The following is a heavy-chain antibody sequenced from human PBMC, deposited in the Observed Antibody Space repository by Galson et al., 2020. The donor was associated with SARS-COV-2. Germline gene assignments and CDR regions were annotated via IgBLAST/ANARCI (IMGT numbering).Heavy chain of an antibody. CDR1: GYSFTSYW. CDR2: IYPGDSDT. Sequence: GESLKISCKGSGYSFTSYWIGWVRQMPGKGLEWMGTIYPGDSDTRYSPSLHGQVTISADKSISTAYLQWSSLKASDTAMYYCASFSSGWYIDAFDIWGQGTMVTVSS. CDR3: ASFSSGWYIDAFDI. J-gene: IGHJ3*02. V-gene: IGHV5-51*01. D-gene: IGHD6-19*01.